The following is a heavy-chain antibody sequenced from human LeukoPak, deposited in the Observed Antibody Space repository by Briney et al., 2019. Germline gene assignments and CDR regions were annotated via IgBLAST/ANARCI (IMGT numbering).Heavy chain of an antibody. CDR2: INHSGST. V-gene: IGHV4-34*01. CDR3: ARGGYYDFWSGYYLNWYFDL. CDR1: GGSFSGYY. D-gene: IGHD3-3*01. Sequence: PSETLSLTCAVYGGSFSGYYWSWIRQPPGKGLEWVGEINHSGSTNYNPSLTSRVTISVDTSKNQFSLKLSSVTAADTAVYYCARGGYYDFWSGYYLNWYFDLWGRGTLVTVSS. J-gene: IGHJ2*01.